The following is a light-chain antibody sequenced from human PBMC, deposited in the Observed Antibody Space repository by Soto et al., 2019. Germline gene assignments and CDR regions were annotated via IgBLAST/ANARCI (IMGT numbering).Light chain of an antibody. Sequence: EVVLTQSPATLSLSPGERATLSCRASLSVSYYLAWYQQKPGQAPRLLIYDASNRATGIPARFSGSGSGTDFILAISSLEPEDFAVYYCQQRSNWPPVTFGGGTKVDIK. CDR3: QQRSNWPPVT. J-gene: IGKJ4*01. CDR1: LSVSYY. V-gene: IGKV3-11*01. CDR2: DAS.